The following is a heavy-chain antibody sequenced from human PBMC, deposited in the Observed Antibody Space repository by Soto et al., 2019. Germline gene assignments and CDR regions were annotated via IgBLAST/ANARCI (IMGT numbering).Heavy chain of an antibody. CDR2: INPNSGGT. V-gene: IGHV1-2*04. CDR1: GYTFTGYY. CDR3: ARSGPNARDYYYGMDV. Sequence: QVQLVQSGAEVKKPGASVKVSCKASGYTFTGYYMHWVRQAPGQGLEWMGWINPNSGGTNYAQKFQGWVTMTRDTSLSTAYMELSRLRSDDTAVYYCARSGPNARDYYYGMDVWGQGTTVTVSS. D-gene: IGHD1-1*01. J-gene: IGHJ6*02.